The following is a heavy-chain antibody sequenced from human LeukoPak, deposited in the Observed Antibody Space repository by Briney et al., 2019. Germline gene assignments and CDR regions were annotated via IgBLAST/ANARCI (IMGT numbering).Heavy chain of an antibody. CDR2: INPTGGST. D-gene: IGHD3-3*01. CDR3: AADRFYYDFWSGHYD. J-gene: IGHJ4*02. V-gene: IGHV1-46*01. CDR1: GYTFTNYY. Sequence: ASVKVSCKTSGYTFTNYYMHWVRQAPGQGLEWMGIINPTGGSTSYAQKFQGRVTMTRDTSTSTVYMELSSLRSEDTALYYCAADRFYYDFWSGHYDWGQGTLVTVSS.